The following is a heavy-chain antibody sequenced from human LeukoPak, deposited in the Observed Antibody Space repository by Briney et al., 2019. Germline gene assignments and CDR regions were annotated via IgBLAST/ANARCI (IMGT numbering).Heavy chain of an antibody. J-gene: IGHJ4*02. V-gene: IGHV3-11*01. CDR2: IISGSTI. CDR1: GFTFNDYY. Sequence: AVSLRLTCAVSGFTFNDYYMSWLRQAPGQGLEWVLYIISGSTIYSPNSVKGRFTISRDNAKNSLYLQMNSLRAEDTAVYYCARDPSGSPYGSGSYLDYWGQGTLVTVSS. D-gene: IGHD3-10*01. CDR3: ARDPSGSPYGSGSYLDY.